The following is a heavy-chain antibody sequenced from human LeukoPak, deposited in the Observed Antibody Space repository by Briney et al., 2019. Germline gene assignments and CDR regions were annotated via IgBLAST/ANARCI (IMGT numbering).Heavy chain of an antibody. V-gene: IGHV3-7*03. CDR3: ARDLGAREYYYYGMDV. D-gene: IGHD5-24*01. Sequence: PGGYLRRSCAASGFTFSSYWMSWVRQAPGQGLEWVANIKQDGSEKYYVDSVKGRFTISRDNAKNSLYLQMNSLRAEDTAVYYCARDLGAREYYYYGMDVWGQGTTVTVSS. CDR1: GFTFSSYW. J-gene: IGHJ6*02. CDR2: IKQDGSEK.